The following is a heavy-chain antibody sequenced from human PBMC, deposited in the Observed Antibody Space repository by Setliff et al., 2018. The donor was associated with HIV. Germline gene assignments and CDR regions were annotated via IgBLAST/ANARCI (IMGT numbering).Heavy chain of an antibody. D-gene: IGHD2-15*01. J-gene: IGHJ4*02. CDR3: ARVVDADYLDY. Sequence: KTSETLSLTCTVSRGFIKNSVYSWAWIRQPAGKGLEWIGHVYFGVPPVYNSSLRSRVTISGDPSKNQFFLKLTSVTAADTAMYYCARVVDADYLDYWGQGTPVTVSS. CDR2: VYFGVPP. V-gene: IGHV4-39*01. CDR1: RGFIKNSVYS.